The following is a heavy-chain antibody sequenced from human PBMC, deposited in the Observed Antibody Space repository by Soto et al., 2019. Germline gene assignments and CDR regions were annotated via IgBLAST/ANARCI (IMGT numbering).Heavy chain of an antibody. CDR2: VSGDASNT. CDR3: ARDVRASGEMFDY. CDR1: GFTFANYG. Sequence: GGSLRLSCAASGFTFANYGLSWVRQAPGKGLDWVATVSGDASNTHYADSVKGRFTISRDNSKSILFLQMKSLRVEDTAIYYCARDVRASGEMFDYWGQGTQVTVSS. J-gene: IGHJ4*02. V-gene: IGHV3-23*01. D-gene: IGHD4-17*01.